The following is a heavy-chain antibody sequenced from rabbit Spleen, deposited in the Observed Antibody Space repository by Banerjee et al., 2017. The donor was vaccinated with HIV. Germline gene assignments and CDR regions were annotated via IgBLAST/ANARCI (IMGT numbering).Heavy chain of an antibody. CDR2: INTATGKP. V-gene: IGHV1S45*01. CDR1: GFSFSDRDV. J-gene: IGHJ4*01. Sequence: QEQLEESGGGLVKPEGSLTLTCKASGFSFSDRDVMCWVRQAPGKGLEWIACINTATGKPVYASWAKGRFTISRTSSTTVTLQMTSLTAADTATYLCARDLVGVIGWNFNLWGPGTLVTVS. D-gene: IGHD1-1*01. CDR3: ARDLVGVIGWNFNL.